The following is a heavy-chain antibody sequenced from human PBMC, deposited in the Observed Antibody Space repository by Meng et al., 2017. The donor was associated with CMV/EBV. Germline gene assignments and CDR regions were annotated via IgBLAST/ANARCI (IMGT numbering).Heavy chain of an antibody. CDR2: ISSSSSYI. CDR3: ARPYCSSTSCYAEMDV. J-gene: IGHJ6*02. CDR1: GFTFSSYA. Sequence: GESLKISCAASGFTFSSYAMSWVRQAPGKGLEWVSSISSSSSYIYYADSVKGRFTISRDNAKNSLYLQMNSLRAEDTAVYYCARPYCSSTSCYAEMDVWGQGTTVTVSS. V-gene: IGHV3-21*01. D-gene: IGHD2-2*01.